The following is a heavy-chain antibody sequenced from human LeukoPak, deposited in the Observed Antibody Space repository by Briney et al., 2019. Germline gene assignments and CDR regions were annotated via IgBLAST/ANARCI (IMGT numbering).Heavy chain of an antibody. CDR3: AREVSADY. CDR1: GFNFSTYA. J-gene: IGHJ4*02. CDR2: ISGSGDIT. D-gene: IGHD1-26*01. V-gene: IGHV3-23*01. Sequence: GGSLRLSCAASGFNFSTYAMSWVRQAPGKGLEWVSGISGSGDITKYTDSVRGRFTISRDTSKKTLYLQMNSLRVDDTAVYYCAREVSADYWGQGTLVTVSS.